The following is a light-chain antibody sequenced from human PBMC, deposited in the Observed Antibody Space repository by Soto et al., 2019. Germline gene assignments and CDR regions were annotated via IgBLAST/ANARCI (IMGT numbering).Light chain of an antibody. CDR2: AAS. CDR3: QQTKSFPLT. Sequence: DMQMTQSPSSVSASVGDRVTMACRASQGISSWLAWYQQKQGKAPKLLIDAASSLQSGVPSRFSGSGSGTDFTLTISSLQNEDSATYYCQQTKSFPLTFGGGTKVDI. J-gene: IGKJ4*01. CDR1: QGISSW. V-gene: IGKV1D-12*01.